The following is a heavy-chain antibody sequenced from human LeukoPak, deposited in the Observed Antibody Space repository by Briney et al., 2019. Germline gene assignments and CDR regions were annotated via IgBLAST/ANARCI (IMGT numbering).Heavy chain of an antibody. CDR1: GGTFSSYA. CDR3: QIGVEIAAAGTDY. CDR2: IIPIFGTA. V-gene: IGHV1-69*13. Sequence: ASVKISCKASGGTFSSYAISWVRQAPGQGLEWMGGIIPIFGTANYAQKFQGRVTITADESTSTAYMELSSLRSEDTAVYYCQIGVEIAAAGTDYWGQGTLVTVSS. J-gene: IGHJ4*02. D-gene: IGHD6-13*01.